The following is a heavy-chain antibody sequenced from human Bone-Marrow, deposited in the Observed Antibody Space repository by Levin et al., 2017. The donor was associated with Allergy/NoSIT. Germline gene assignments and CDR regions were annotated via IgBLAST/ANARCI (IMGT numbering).Heavy chain of an antibody. D-gene: IGHD5-18*01. CDR2: MSDSGST. V-gene: IGHV4-59*08. CDR1: GGSISSYY. CDR3: ARNHHTSGYSYGLDS. J-gene: IGHJ4*02. Sequence: PSETLSLTCTVSGGSISSYYWSWIRQPPGKGLEWIGYMSDSGSTNYNPSLKSRVTISVDTSKSQFSLRLSSVTAADTAVYYCARNHHTSGYSYGLDSWGQGILVTVSS.